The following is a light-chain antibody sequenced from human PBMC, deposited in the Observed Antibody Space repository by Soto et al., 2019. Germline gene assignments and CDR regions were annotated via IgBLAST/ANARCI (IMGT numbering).Light chain of an antibody. CDR1: SSDVGDYNY. CDR3: LSHTGSRTL. V-gene: IGLV2-14*01. J-gene: IGLJ3*02. Sequence: QSALTQPASVSGSPGQSITISCTGASSDVGDYNYVSWYQEHPGQVPKLIIFEVTTRPSGVSDRFSGSRSGNTASLTIYGLQAEDEADYYCLSHTGSRTLFGGGTKLTVL. CDR2: EVT.